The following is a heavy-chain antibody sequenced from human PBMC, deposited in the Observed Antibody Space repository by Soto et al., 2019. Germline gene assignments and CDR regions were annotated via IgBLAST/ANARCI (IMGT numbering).Heavy chain of an antibody. CDR3: AKDLYGPHDYYYYYYYMDV. CDR2: ISGSGGST. Sequence: EVQLLESGGGLVQPGGSLRLSCAASGFTFSSYAMSWVRQAPGKGLEWVSAISGSGGSTYYADSVKGRFTISRDNSKNTLYLQMNSLRAEDTAVYYCAKDLYGPHDYYYYYYYMDVWGKGTTVTVSS. J-gene: IGHJ6*03. D-gene: IGHD4-17*01. CDR1: GFTFSSYA. V-gene: IGHV3-23*01.